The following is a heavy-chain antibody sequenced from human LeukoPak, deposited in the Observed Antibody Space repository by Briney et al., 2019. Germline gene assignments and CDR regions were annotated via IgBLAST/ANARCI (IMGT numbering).Heavy chain of an antibody. D-gene: IGHD5-12*01. V-gene: IGHV3-23*01. Sequence: PGGSLRLSCAASGFTFSSYWMSWVRQAPGKGLEWVSAIRGSGDSTYYADSVKGRFTISRDNSKNTLYLQMNSLRAEDTAVYYCARGPSGYHNTGGQGTLVTVSS. CDR1: GFTFSSYW. CDR3: ARGPSGYHNT. CDR2: IRGSGDST. J-gene: IGHJ4*02.